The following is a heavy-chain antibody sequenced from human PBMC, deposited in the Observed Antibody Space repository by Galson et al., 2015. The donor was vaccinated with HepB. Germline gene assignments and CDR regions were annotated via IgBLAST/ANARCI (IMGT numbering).Heavy chain of an antibody. CDR3: ARGLEGESSVGLDY. CDR2: ITYDGGSH. CDR1: GFTFSAYG. Sequence: SLRLSCAASGFTFSAYGMHWVRQAPGKGLDWVAGITYDGGSHYYADSVKGRVTISRDNAKNTLSLQMTSLRAEDTAVYYCARGLEGESSVGLDYWGQGALVTVSS. D-gene: IGHD3-16*01. V-gene: IGHV3-30*03. J-gene: IGHJ4*02.